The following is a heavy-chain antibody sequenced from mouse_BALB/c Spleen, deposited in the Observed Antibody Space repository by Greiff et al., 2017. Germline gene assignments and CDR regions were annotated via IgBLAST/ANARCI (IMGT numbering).Heavy chain of an antibody. CDR2: ISCYNGAT. D-gene: IGHD3-1*01. Sequence: LVKTGASVKISCKASGYSFTGYYMHWVKQSHGKSLEWIGYISCYNGATSYNQKFKGKATFTVDTSSSTAYMQFNSLTSEDSAVYYCARGELGLRFPDYWGQGTTLTVSS. CDR1: GYSFTGYY. J-gene: IGHJ2*01. V-gene: IGHV1S34*01. CDR3: ARGELGLRFPDY.